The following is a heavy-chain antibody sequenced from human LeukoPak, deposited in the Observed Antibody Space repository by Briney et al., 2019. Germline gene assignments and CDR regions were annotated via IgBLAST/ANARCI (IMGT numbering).Heavy chain of an antibody. D-gene: IGHD2-8*01. CDR2: INHSGST. J-gene: IGHJ4*02. CDR1: GGSFSGYY. Sequence: SSETLSLTCAVYGGSFSGYYWSWIRQPPGKGLEWIGEINHSGSTNYNPSLKSRVTISVDTSKNQFSLKLSSVTAADTAVYYCARVRRCTNGVCYTCDYWGQGTLVTVSS. V-gene: IGHV4-34*01. CDR3: ARVRRCTNGVCYTCDY.